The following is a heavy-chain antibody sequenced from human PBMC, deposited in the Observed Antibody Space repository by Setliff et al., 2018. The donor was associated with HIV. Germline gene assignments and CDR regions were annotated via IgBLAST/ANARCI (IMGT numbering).Heavy chain of an antibody. Sequence: SVKVSCKASGGTFSSYTINWVRQAPGQGLEWMGGIIPIFGTANYAQKFQGRVTITTDESTSTAYMELSSLRSEDTALYSCARHLWFYYVAESYGYFDYWGQGSLVTVSS. CDR2: IIPIFGTA. CDR3: ARHLWFYYVAESYGYFDY. J-gene: IGHJ4*02. V-gene: IGHV1-69*05. CDR1: GGTFSSYT. D-gene: IGHD3-10*01.